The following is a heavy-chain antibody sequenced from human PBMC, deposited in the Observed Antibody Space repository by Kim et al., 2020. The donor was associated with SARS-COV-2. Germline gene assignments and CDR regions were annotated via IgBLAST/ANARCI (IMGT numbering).Heavy chain of an antibody. CDR3: ARDEESYYYGMDV. V-gene: IGHV4-59*01. Sequence: NSNPSLRSRVTISVDTSKNQFSLKLSSVTAADMAVYYCARDEESYYYGMDVWGQGTTVTVSS. J-gene: IGHJ6*02.